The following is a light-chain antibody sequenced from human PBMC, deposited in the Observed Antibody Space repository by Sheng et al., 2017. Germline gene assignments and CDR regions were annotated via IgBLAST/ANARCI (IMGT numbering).Light chain of an antibody. J-gene: IGKJ1*01. CDR3: QQYYSFPRT. CDR2: AAS. Sequence: DIQMTQSPSSLSASVGDRVTITCRASQGISNSLAWYQQKVGKAPKLLLNAASRLQSGVPSRFSGSGSGTDYALTISSLQPEDFATYYCQQYYSFPRTFGQGTRVGNQT. CDR1: QGISNS. V-gene: IGKV1-NL1*01.